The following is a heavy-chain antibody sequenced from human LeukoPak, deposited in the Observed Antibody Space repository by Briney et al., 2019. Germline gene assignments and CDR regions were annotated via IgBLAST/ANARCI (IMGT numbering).Heavy chain of an antibody. CDR2: ISNSGSST. Sequence: GGSLRLSCAASEFXLSDYYMSWIRQAPGKGLEWVSYISNSGSSTNYADSVKGRFTISRDNAKNSLYLEMYSLRAEDTALYYCARDLLGFMATSDAFDIWGQGTMVTVSS. CDR1: EFXLSDYY. V-gene: IGHV3-11*05. CDR3: ARDLLGFMATSDAFDI. J-gene: IGHJ3*02. D-gene: IGHD5-24*01.